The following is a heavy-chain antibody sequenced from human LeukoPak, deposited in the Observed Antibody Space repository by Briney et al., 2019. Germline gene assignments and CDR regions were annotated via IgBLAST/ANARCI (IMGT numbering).Heavy chain of an antibody. D-gene: IGHD3-16*01. V-gene: IGHV3-7*05. CDR3: ARDVEGGTFDI. CDR1: GFTFSRFW. Sequence: GGSLRLSCAASGFTFSRFWMNWVRQAPGRGLEWVANIDQSGGRNKHVDPVKGRFTTSRDNAKTPLFLEMSSLRADDTAVYFCARDVEGGTFDIWGQGTTVTVSS. CDR2: IDQSGGRN. J-gene: IGHJ3*02.